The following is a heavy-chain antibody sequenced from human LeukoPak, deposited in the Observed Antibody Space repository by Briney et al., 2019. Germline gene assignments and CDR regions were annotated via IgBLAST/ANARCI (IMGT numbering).Heavy chain of an antibody. V-gene: IGHV3-23*01. CDR3: AKAGLRYFDWSEAIDY. J-gene: IGHJ4*02. D-gene: IGHD3-9*01. Sequence: GGSLRLSCAASGFTFSSYAMSWVRQAPGKGLEWVSGIRWWCGSTYYADSVKGRFTISRDNSKTPLYLQMNRLRAEDTAVYYCAKAGLRYFDWSEAIDYWGQGTLVTVSS. CDR1: GFTFSSYA. CDR2: IRWWCGST.